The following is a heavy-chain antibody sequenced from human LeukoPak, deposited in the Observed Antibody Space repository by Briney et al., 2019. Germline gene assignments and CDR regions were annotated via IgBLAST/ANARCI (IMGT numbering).Heavy chain of an antibody. CDR3: ARVSGYYLQPDY. CDR2: ISGSGGST. V-gene: IGHV3-23*01. CDR1: GFTFSSYA. D-gene: IGHD3-22*01. J-gene: IGHJ4*02. Sequence: PGGSLRLSCAASGFTFSSYAMSWVRQAPGKGLEWVSAISGSGGSTYYADSVKGRFTISRDNSKNTLYLQMNSLRAEDTAVYCCARVSGYYLQPDYWGQGTLVTVSS.